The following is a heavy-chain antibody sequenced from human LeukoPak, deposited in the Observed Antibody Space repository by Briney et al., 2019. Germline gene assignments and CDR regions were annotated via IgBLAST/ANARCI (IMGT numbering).Heavy chain of an antibody. CDR3: AKRAVPTAATPWFDP. Sequence: GGSLRLSCAASGFTFSSYAMSWVRQAPGKGLEWVSSISGSGGSTYYADSVKGRFTISRDNSKNTLYLQMNSLRAEDTAIYYCAKRAVPTAATPWFDPWGQGTLVIVSS. D-gene: IGHD2-15*01. CDR2: ISGSGGST. CDR1: GFTFSSYA. J-gene: IGHJ5*02. V-gene: IGHV3-23*01.